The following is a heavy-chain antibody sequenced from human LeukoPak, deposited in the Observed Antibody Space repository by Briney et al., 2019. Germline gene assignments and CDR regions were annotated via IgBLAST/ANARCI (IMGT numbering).Heavy chain of an antibody. J-gene: IGHJ5*02. V-gene: IGHV4-4*07. Sequence: SETLSLTCTVSGGSISSYYWSWIRQPAGKGLEWIGRIYTSGSTNYNPSLKSRVTISVDKSKNHFSLKLSSVTAADTAVYYCARDNRSMVRGVTPYNWFDPWGQGTLVTVSS. CDR2: IYTSGST. CDR3: ARDNRSMVRGVTPYNWFDP. CDR1: GGSISSYY. D-gene: IGHD3-10*01.